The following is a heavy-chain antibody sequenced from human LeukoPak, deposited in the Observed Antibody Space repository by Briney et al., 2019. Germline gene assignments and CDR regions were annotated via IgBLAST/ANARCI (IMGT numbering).Heavy chain of an antibody. D-gene: IGHD1-26*01. J-gene: IGHJ5*02. CDR3: ARGKDSDTYYFSWFDP. V-gene: IGHV1-3*03. Sequence: ASVKVSCKASGYIFTSYAIHWVRQAPGQRLEWMGWINAGNGNTKYSQEFQGRVTITRDTSASTAYMELNSLRSEDMAVYYCARGKDSDTYYFSWFDPWGQGTLVTVSS. CDR2: INAGNGNT. CDR1: GYIFTSYA.